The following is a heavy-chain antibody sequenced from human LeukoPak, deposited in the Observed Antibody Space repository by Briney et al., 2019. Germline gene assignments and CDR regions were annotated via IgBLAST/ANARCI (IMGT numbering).Heavy chain of an antibody. CDR1: GFTFSSYW. J-gene: IGHJ5*02. Sequence: PGGSLRLSCAASGFTFSSYWMHWVRQAPGKGLEWVSSIGISSNKIYYADSVKGRFIISRDNAKNSVYLQMNSLSAEDTAVYYCARDRRYGDHPSWFDPWGQGTQVTVSS. CDR2: IGISSNKI. D-gene: IGHD5-18*01. V-gene: IGHV3-21*01. CDR3: ARDRRYGDHPSWFDP.